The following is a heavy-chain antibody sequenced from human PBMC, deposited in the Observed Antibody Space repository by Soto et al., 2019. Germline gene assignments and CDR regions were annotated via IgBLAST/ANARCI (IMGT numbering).Heavy chain of an antibody. V-gene: IGHV4-59*12. J-gene: IGHJ4*02. D-gene: IGHD5-18*01. Sequence: SETLSLTCTVSGASISSYHWSWIRQTPGKGLEWIGYIDYSGSANYNPSLKSRVTMSVDTSKNQLSLKVTSVTAADTAMYYCARADTAMTTPFDYWGQGTLVTVSS. CDR3: ARADTAMTTPFDY. CDR2: IDYSGSA. CDR1: GASISSYH.